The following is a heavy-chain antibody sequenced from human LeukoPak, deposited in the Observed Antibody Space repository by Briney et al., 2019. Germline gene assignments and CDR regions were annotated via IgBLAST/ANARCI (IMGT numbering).Heavy chain of an antibody. D-gene: IGHD6-6*01. CDR3: AKPKYSSSRGLDY. V-gene: IGHV3-23*01. Sequence: GGSLRLSCAASGFTFSSYAMSWVRQAPGKGLEWVSAISGSGGSTYYADSVKGRFTISRDNSENTLYLQMNSLRAEDTAVYYCAKPKYSSSRGLDYWGQGTLVTVSS. CDR1: GFTFSSYA. J-gene: IGHJ4*02. CDR2: ISGSGGST.